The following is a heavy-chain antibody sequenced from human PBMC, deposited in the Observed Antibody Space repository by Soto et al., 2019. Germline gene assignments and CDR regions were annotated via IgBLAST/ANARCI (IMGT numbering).Heavy chain of an antibody. CDR2: IYHSGNT. D-gene: IGHD1-26*01. CDR3: ARLVGSTGRIFDS. J-gene: IGHJ4*02. V-gene: IGHV4-38-2*01. Sequence: SETLSLTCAVSGYSISNGYHWGWIRQPPGKGLEWIGNIYHSGNTFYNPSLKSRVTLSVDTSKNQFSLNLTSVTAADTAVYYCARLVGSTGRIFDSWGQGTLVTVS. CDR1: GYSISNGYH.